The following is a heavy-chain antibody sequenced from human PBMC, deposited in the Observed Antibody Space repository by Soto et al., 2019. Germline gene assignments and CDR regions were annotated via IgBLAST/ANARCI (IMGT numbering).Heavy chain of an antibody. J-gene: IGHJ6*02. V-gene: IGHV3-30*18. Sequence: QVRLVESGGAVVQPGGSLRLSCEVSGITFSDFGFHWVRQAPGKGLDGVAVISSGGNEIYYVDSVKGRFTISRDNSINTLFLQMNDLTTEDTAVYFCAKRCTNYVRCGVDDLGQGTTVTVTS. CDR2: ISSGGNEI. D-gene: IGHD2-8*01. CDR3: AKRCTNYVRCGVDD. CDR1: GITFSDFG.